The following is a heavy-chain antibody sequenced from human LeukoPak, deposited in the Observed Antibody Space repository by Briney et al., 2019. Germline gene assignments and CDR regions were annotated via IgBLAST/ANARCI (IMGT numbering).Heavy chain of an antibody. CDR1: GYTFTGYY. D-gene: IGHD3-9*01. CDR3: ARGHFDWLLCNAFDI. CDR2: INPNSGGT. V-gene: IGHV1-2*02. Sequence: ASVKVSCKASGYTFTGYYMHWVRQAPGQGLEWMGWINPNSGGTNYAQKFQGRVTMTRDTSISTAYMELSRLRSDDTAVYYCARGHFDWLLCNAFDIWGQGTMVTVSS. J-gene: IGHJ3*02.